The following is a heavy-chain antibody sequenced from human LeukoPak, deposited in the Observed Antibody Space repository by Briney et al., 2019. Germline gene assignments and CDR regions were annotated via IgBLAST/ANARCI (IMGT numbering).Heavy chain of an antibody. CDR2: TWYDGSNK. D-gene: IGHD3-16*01. CDR1: GFTFSSYG. CDR3: AKNGPIHPYVWGSPDY. V-gene: IGHV3-33*06. J-gene: IGHJ4*02. Sequence: PGRSLRLSCAASGFTFSSYGMHWVRQAPGKGLEWVAVTWYDGSNKYYADSVKGRFTISRDNSKNTLYLQMNSLRAEDTAVYYCAKNGPIHPYVWGSPDYWGQGTLVTVSS.